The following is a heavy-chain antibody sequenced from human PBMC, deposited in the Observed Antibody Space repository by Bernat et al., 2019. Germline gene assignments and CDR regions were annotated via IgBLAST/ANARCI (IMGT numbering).Heavy chain of an antibody. CDR2: ISSSSSYT. J-gene: IGHJ6*03. V-gene: IGHV3-11*05. CDR1: GFTFSDYY. CDR3: ARGTSTSAPYMDV. Sequence: QVQLVESGGGLVKPGGSLRFSCAASGFTFSDYYMSWIRQAPGRGLDWVSYISSSSSYTNYADSVKGRFTISRDNAKNSLYLQMNSLRAEDTAVDYCARGTSTSAPYMDVWGKGTTVTVSS.